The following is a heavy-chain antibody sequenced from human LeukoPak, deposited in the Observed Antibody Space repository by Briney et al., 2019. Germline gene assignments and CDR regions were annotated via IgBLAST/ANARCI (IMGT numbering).Heavy chain of an antibody. V-gene: IGHV4-34*01. J-gene: IGHJ4*02. CDR1: GGSFSGYY. Sequence: SETLSLTCAVYGGSFSGYYWSGIRQPPGKGLECIGEINYRGSTKQNPSIKSGVTISGEKSKKQFSLKVASVTAEDRAVYYCARGDVVAGNSSHFDHWGQGTLVTVSS. CDR2: INYRGST. CDR3: ARGDVVAGNSSHFDH. D-gene: IGHD6-19*01.